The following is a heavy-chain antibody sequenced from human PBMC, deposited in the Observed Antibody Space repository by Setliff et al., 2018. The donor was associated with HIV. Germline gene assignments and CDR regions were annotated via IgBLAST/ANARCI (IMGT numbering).Heavy chain of an antibody. J-gene: IGHJ4*02. D-gene: IGHD4-17*01. CDR1: GGSLSDYY. Sequence: PSETLSLTCTVSGGSLSDYYWNWIRQPPGKGLEWIGNIFDSENNNYNPSLKSRVSMSVDTSKNQFSLRLTSVTAADTAVYYCARSHGNYGDSYFDYWGQGTLVTVSS. V-gene: IGHV4-59*01. CDR2: IFDSENN. CDR3: ARSHGNYGDSYFDY.